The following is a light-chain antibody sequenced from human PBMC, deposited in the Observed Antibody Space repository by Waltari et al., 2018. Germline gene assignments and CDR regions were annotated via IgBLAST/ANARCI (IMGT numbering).Light chain of an antibody. J-gene: IGKJ1*01. V-gene: IGKV3-15*01. CDR3: QQYNNWPNT. CDR2: GAS. CDR1: QSVSSN. Sequence: EIVMTQSPATLSVSPGERATLSCRASQSVSSNLSWYQQKPGQSPRLLIYGASTRATGSPARFSGSGSGTEFTLTISSLQSEDFAVYYCQQYNNWPNTFGQGTKVEIK.